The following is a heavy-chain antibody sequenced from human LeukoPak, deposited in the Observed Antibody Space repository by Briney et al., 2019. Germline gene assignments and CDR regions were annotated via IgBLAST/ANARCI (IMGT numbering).Heavy chain of an antibody. Sequence: GGSLRLSCAASGFTFTTYAMSWVRQVPGKGLEWVSGISGSAGTTYRADSVKGRFTISRDNSKNTLYLQMNSLRVEDTAVYYCAKSPYYDILTGRYFDYWGQGTLVTVSS. CDR1: GFTFTTYA. V-gene: IGHV3-23*01. J-gene: IGHJ4*02. CDR2: ISGSAGTT. D-gene: IGHD3-9*01. CDR3: AKSPYYDILTGRYFDY.